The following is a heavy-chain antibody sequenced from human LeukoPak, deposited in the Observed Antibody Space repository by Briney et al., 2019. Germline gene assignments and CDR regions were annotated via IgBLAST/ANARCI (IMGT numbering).Heavy chain of an antibody. V-gene: IGHV3-30-3*01. Sequence: GGSLRLSCAASGFTFSSYAMHWVRQAPGKGLEWVAVISYDGSNKYYADSVKGRFTISRDNSKNTLYLQMNSLRAEDTAVYYCARGITIFRDNWLDPWGQGTLVTVSS. CDR3: ARGITIFRDNWLDP. J-gene: IGHJ5*02. CDR1: GFTFSSYA. D-gene: IGHD3-3*01. CDR2: ISYDGSNK.